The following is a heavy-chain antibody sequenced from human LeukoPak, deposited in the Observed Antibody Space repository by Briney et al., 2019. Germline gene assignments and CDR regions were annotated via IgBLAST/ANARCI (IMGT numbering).Heavy chain of an antibody. D-gene: IGHD5-18*01. Sequence: GGSLRLSCAASGFTSSSYGMHWVRQAPGKGLQWVAVIWYDGSNKYYADSVKGRSTISRDNSKNTLYLQMNSLRAEDTAVYYCAKDIRGYSYGPFDYWGQGTLLTVSS. CDR1: GFTSSSYG. CDR2: IWYDGSNK. CDR3: AKDIRGYSYGPFDY. V-gene: IGHV3-33*06. J-gene: IGHJ4*02.